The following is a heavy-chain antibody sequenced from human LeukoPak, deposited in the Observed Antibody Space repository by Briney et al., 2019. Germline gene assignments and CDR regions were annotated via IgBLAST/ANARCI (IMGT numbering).Heavy chain of an antibody. D-gene: IGHD6-19*01. V-gene: IGHV4-59*08. J-gene: IGHJ3*02. CDR3: ARPREQWLGNDAFDI. CDR1: GGYISSYY. Sequence: SETLSLTCTVSGGYISSYYWSWIRQPPGKGLEWIGYISYSGRTTYNPSLKSRVTISLDTSKNQLSLKLSSVTAADTAVYYCARPREQWLGNDAFDIWGQGTMVTVSS. CDR2: ISYSGRT.